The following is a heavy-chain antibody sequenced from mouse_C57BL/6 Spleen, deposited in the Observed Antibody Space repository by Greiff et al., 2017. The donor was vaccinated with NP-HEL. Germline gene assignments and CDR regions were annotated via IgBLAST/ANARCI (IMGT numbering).Heavy chain of an antibody. CDR3: ARDPYYYGSSHWYFDV. J-gene: IGHJ1*03. D-gene: IGHD1-1*01. CDR2: INPNNGGT. CDR1: GYTFTDYN. V-gene: IGHV1-18*01. Sequence: VQLQQSGPELVKPGASVKIPCKASGYTFTDYNMDWVKQSHGKSLEWIGDINPNNGGTIYNQKFKGKATLTVDKSSSTAYMELRSLTSEDTAVYYCARDPYYYGSSHWYFDVWGTGTTVTVSS.